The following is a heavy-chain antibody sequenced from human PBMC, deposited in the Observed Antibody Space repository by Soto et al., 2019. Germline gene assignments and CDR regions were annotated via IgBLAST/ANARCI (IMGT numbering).Heavy chain of an antibody. J-gene: IGHJ5*02. Sequence: SETLSLTCNMSGDSYSISTYSWSWIRQPPGKALQWIGFIYQSGVTSYNPSLASRVSISLDRSNNQCSLKLKSVTAADTAVYYCARRSGYDFGWFDPWGQGIPVTVSS. V-gene: IGHV4-30-2*01. CDR3: ARRSGYDFGWFDP. CDR2: IYQSGVT. CDR1: GDSYSISTYS. D-gene: IGHD5-12*01.